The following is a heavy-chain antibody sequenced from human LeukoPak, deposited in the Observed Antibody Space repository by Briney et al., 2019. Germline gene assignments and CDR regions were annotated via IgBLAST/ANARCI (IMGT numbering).Heavy chain of an antibody. CDR2: ISGSGGST. CDR3: AKDQRTYYYDSGGYPTGFDY. Sequence: GSLRLSCAASGFTFSSYAMSWVRQAPGKGLEWVSAISGSGGSTYYADSVKGRFTISRDNSKNTLYLQMNSLRAEDTAVYYCAKDQRTYYYDSGGYPTGFDYWGQGTLVTVSS. D-gene: IGHD3-22*01. CDR1: GFTFSSYA. V-gene: IGHV3-23*01. J-gene: IGHJ4*02.